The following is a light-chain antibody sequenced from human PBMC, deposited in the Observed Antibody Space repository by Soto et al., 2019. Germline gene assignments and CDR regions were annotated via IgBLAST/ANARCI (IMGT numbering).Light chain of an antibody. CDR1: QSVSRH. V-gene: IGKV3-11*01. Sequence: EVVLTQSPATLSLSPGERATLSCRASQSVSRHLAWYQQKPGQAPRLLILDASDRATGIPARFSGSGSGTNFTLTISRLEPEDFAVYYCQKRSNWPRLTFGGGTKVDIK. CDR2: DAS. J-gene: IGKJ4*01. CDR3: QKRSNWPRLT.